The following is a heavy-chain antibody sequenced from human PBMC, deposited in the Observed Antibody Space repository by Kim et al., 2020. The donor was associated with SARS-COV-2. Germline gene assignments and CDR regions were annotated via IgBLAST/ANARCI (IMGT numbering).Heavy chain of an antibody. CDR3: AREHTVSSWSYYFEY. V-gene: IGHV3-30*04. CDR1: GFSFSNYA. J-gene: IGHJ4*01. CDR2: ISYDGTNK. D-gene: IGHD6-13*01. Sequence: GGSLRLSCAASGFSFSNYAMFWVRQAPGKGLEWVAFISYDGTNKDYADSVKGRFTISRDNSKNTLYLQMNSLRAADTAVYYCAREHTVSSWSYYFEYWG.